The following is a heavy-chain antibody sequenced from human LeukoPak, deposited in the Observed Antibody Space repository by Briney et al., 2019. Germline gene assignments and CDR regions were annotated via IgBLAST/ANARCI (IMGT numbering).Heavy chain of an antibody. V-gene: IGHV1-46*01. D-gene: IGHD3-10*01. CDR1: GHTFTSYY. CDR3: ARDGGNQSTLDY. J-gene: IGHJ4*02. CDR2: INPSGGST. Sequence: ASVKVSCKASGHTFTSYYMHWVRQAPGQGLEWMGIINPSGGSTSYAQKFQGRVTMTRDMSTSTVYMELSSLRSEDTAVYYCARDGGNQSTLDYWGQGTLVTVSS.